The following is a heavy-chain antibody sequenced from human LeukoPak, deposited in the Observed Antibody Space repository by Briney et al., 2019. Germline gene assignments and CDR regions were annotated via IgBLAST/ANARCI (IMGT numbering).Heavy chain of an antibody. CDR1: GYTFTSYD. Sequence: ASVKVSCKASGYTFTSYDINWVRQATGRGLEWMGWMNPNSGNTDYAQKFQGRVTITRNTSISTAYMELSSLRSEDTAVYYCARSHSGSYRFDPWGQGTLVTVSS. V-gene: IGHV1-8*03. J-gene: IGHJ5*02. D-gene: IGHD1-26*01. CDR3: ARSHSGSYRFDP. CDR2: MNPNSGNT.